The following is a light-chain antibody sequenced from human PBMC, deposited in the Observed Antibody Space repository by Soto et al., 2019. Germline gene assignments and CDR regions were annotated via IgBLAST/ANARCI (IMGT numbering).Light chain of an antibody. Sequence: DVVMTQSPDSLAVSLGERATINCKSSQSVLYSSKNKNYLTWYQQKPGQPPKLLIYWASTRESGVPDRFSGSGSGTDFTLTISSLQAEDVAVYYCQQYYSSPTFGPGTKVDIK. V-gene: IGKV4-1*01. J-gene: IGKJ3*01. CDR1: QSVLYSSKNKNY. CDR2: WAS. CDR3: QQYYSSPT.